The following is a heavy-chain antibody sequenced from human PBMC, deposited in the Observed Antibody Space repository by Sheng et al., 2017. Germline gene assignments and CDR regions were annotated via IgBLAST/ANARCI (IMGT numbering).Heavy chain of an antibody. CDR2: IYHSGST. D-gene: IGHD6-6*01. V-gene: IGHV4-38-2*02. J-gene: IGHJ4*02. Sequence: QVQLQESGPGLVKPSETLSLTCAVSGYSISSGYYWGWIRQPPGKGLEWIGSIYHSGSTYYNPSLKSRVTISVDTSKNQFSLKLSSVTAADTAVYYCARDGIAARPSYYFDYWGRGNPWSP. CDR3: ARDGIAARPSYYFDY. CDR1: GYSISSGYY.